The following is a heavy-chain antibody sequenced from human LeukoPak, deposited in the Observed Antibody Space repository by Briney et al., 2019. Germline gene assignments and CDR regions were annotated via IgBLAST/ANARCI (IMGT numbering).Heavy chain of an antibody. D-gene: IGHD5-24*01. Sequence: GGSLRLSCAASGFTVSTNYMSWVRQAPGQGLEWVSLLYSSGSTYYTDSVKGRFTISRDSSKNTLYLQMNSLRAEDTAVYYCAGRDKGYYYGMDVWGQGTTVTVSS. V-gene: IGHV3-66*01. J-gene: IGHJ6*02. CDR3: AGRDKGYYYGMDV. CDR2: LYSSGST. CDR1: GFTVSTNY.